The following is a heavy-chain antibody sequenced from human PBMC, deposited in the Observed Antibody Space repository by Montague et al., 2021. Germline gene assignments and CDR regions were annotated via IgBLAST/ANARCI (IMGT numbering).Heavy chain of an antibody. D-gene: IGHD5-18*01. CDR3: ARSMRGRLRIAMVVYAFDF. CDR1: GGSISSYY. CDR2: SYYSGST. Sequence: SETLSLTCTVSGGSISSYYWSWIRQPPGKGLEWIGYSYYSGSTNYNPSLKSRVTISEDTSKTQCSLKLSSVTAADTAVYYCARSMRGRLRIAMVVYAFDFWGQGTMVTVSS. V-gene: IGHV4-59*13. J-gene: IGHJ3*01.